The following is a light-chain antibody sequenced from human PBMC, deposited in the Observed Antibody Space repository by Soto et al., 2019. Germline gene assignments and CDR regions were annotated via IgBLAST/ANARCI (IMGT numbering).Light chain of an antibody. J-gene: IGKJ1*01. CDR1: QSISSR. CDR2: KAS. V-gene: IGKV1-5*03. CDR3: QQYDSYSWT. Sequence: DIQMTQSPSTLSASVGDRVTITCRASQSISSRLAWYQQKPGKVPKLLIYKASSLESGVPSRFSGSGSGTEFTLTISILQPDDLATYYCQQYDSYSWTFGQGTKVEI.